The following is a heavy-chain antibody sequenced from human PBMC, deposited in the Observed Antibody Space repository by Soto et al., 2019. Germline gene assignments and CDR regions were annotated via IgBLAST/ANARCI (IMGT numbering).Heavy chain of an antibody. Sequence: GESLKISCKGSGYSFTSYWISWVRQMPGKGLEWMGRIDPSDSYTNYSPSFQGHVTISADKSISTAYLQWSSLKASDTAMYYCATSDFWSGYYTPYWGQGTLVTVSS. V-gene: IGHV5-10-1*01. D-gene: IGHD3-3*01. CDR1: GYSFTSYW. CDR2: IDPSDSYT. CDR3: ATSDFWSGYYTPY. J-gene: IGHJ4*02.